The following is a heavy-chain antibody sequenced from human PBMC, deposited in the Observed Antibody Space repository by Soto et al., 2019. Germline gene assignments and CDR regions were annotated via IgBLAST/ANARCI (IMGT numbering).Heavy chain of an antibody. Sequence: QVQLVESGGGVVQPGRSLRLSCAVSGFTFSTNGMHWVRQAPGKGLEWVAVISFDGSNKYYADSVKGRLTISRDNSKNTLYLQLNSLRAEDTALYYCAKDRVEAGLGEVDYWGQGTLVTVSS. CDR3: AKDRVEAGLGEVDY. CDR2: ISFDGSNK. J-gene: IGHJ4*02. CDR1: GFTFSTNG. D-gene: IGHD3-16*01. V-gene: IGHV3-30*18.